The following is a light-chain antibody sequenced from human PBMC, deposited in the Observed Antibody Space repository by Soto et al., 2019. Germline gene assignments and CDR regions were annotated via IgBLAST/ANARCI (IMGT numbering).Light chain of an antibody. V-gene: IGLV2-14*03. CDR1: SSDVGGYNF. CDR3: ASYTSTTTPV. CDR2: DVG. Sequence: QSVLTQPASVSGSPGHSITISCTGTSSDVGGYNFVSWYQHHPGKAPKLLIYDVGNRPSGVSDRFSGSKSGNTASLTISGLRAEDEAEYHCASYTSTTTPVFGTGTKSPS. J-gene: IGLJ1*01.